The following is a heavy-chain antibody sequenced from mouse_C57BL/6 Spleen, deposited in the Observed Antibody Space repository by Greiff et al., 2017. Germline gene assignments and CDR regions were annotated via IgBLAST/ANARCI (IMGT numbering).Heavy chain of an antibody. D-gene: IGHD1-1*01. CDR2: IWSGGST. J-gene: IGHJ4*01. V-gene: IGHV2-4*01. Sequence: VQLQQSGPGLVQPSQSLSITCTVSGFSLTSYGVHWVRQPPGKGLEWLGVIWSGGSTDYNAAFISRLSISKDNSKSQVFFKMNSLQADATAIYYCAKNFITTVVDDAMDYWGQGTSVTVSS. CDR3: AKNFITTVVDDAMDY. CDR1: GFSLTSYG.